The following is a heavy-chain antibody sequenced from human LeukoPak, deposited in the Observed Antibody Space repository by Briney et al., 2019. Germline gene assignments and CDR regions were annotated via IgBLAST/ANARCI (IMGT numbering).Heavy chain of an antibody. D-gene: IGHD5-12*01. CDR1: GGSFSGYY. V-gene: IGHV4-34*01. J-gene: IGHJ2*01. Sequence: SETLSLTCAVYGGSFSGYYWSWIRQPPGKGLEWIGEINHSGSTNYNPSLKSRVTISVDTSKNQFSLKLSSVTAADTAAYYCARGKLRSYWYFDLWGRGTLVTVSS. CDR3: ARGKLRSYWYFDL. CDR2: INHSGST.